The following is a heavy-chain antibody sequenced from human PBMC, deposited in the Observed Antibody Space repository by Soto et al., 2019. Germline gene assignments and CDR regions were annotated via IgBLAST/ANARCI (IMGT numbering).Heavy chain of an antibody. CDR3: ARGGRRSPAMDV. CDR1: GGSISSGGYY. J-gene: IGHJ6*02. CDR2: IYYSGST. Sequence: QVQLQESGPGLVRPSQTLSLTCTVSGGSISSGGYYWSWIRQHPGKGLEWIGYIYYSGSTYYNPSLKSRITISVDTSKNQFSLKLSSVTAADTAVYYCARGGRRSPAMDVWGQGTTVTVSS. V-gene: IGHV4-31*03.